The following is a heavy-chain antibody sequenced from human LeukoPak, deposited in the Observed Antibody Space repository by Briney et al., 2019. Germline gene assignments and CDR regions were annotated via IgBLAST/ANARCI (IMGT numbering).Heavy chain of an antibody. J-gene: IGHJ4*02. V-gene: IGHV3-23*01. CDR2: ISGRGVST. Sequence: PGGSLRLSCAASGFTFSSYAMSWVRQAPGKGLGWVSAISGRGVSTYGDSVKGRFTISRDSSKSTLYLQMNSLRGEDTAIYYCAKAVQEYYGIPVDWGQGTLVTVSS. D-gene: IGHD6-19*01. CDR3: AKAVQEYYGIPVD. CDR1: GFTFSSYA.